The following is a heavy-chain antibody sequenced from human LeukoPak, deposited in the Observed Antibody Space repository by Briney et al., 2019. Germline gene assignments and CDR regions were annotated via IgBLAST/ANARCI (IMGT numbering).Heavy chain of an antibody. Sequence: GGSLRLSCAASGFTFSSYAMSWVRQAPGKGLEWVSAISGSGGSTYYADSVKGRFTISRDNSKNTLYLQINSLRAEDTAVYYCATAQRDYDSSETYYFDYWGQGTLVTVSS. J-gene: IGHJ4*02. V-gene: IGHV3-23*01. D-gene: IGHD3-22*01. CDR3: ATAQRDYDSSETYYFDY. CDR1: GFTFSSYA. CDR2: ISGSGGST.